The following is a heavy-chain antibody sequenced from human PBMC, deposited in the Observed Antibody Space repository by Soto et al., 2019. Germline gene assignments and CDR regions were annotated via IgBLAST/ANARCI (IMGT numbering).Heavy chain of an antibody. CDR2: IYYSGST. D-gene: IGHD3-22*01. V-gene: IGHV4-30-4*01. CDR1: GGSISSGDYY. J-gene: IGHJ4*02. Sequence: QVQLQESGPGLVKPSQTLSLTCTVSGGSISSGDYYWSWIRQPPGKGLGWIGYIYYSGSTYYNPSLKSRVTISVDTSKNQFSLKLSSVTAADTAVYYCAGVYYYDSSGYLHFDYWGQGTLVTVSS. CDR3: AGVYYYDSSGYLHFDY.